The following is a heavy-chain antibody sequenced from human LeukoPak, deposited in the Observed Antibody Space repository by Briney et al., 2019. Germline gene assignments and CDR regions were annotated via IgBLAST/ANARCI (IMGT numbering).Heavy chain of an antibody. D-gene: IGHD2-2*01. CDR1: GGSISSGGYS. V-gene: IGHV4-30-2*01. Sequence: SQTLSLTCAVSGGSISSGGYSWSWIRQPPGKGLEWIGYIYHSGSTNYNPSLKSRVTISVDTSKNQFSLKLSSVTAADTAVYYCARQPVVPAAVYYGMDVWGQGTTVTVSS. CDR2: IYHSGST. CDR3: ARQPVVPAAVYYGMDV. J-gene: IGHJ6*02.